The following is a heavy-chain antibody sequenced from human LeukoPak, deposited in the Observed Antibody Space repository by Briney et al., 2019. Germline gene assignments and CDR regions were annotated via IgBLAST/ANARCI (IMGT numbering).Heavy chain of an antibody. J-gene: IGHJ6*04. V-gene: IGHV3-48*03. CDR3: AELGITMIGGV. CDR2: IRSSGSTI. D-gene: IGHD3-10*02. CDR1: GFTLISYE. Sequence: GGSLRLPCAASGFTLISYELNWVRPAPGKGLEGVAYIRSSGSTIYYADAVKGRFTISRDNAKNSLYLQMNSLRAEDTAVYYCAELGITMIGGVWGKGTTVTISS.